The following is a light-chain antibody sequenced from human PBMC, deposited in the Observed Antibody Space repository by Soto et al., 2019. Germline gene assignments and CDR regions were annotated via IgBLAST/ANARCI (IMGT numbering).Light chain of an antibody. CDR3: QQYDNSRWT. Sequence: EIVLTQSPGTLSLSPGERATLXXRXSQSVSSRFLAWHQQKPGQAPRLLIYGASSRATGIPDRFSGSGSGTDFTLTISRLEPEDFAVYYCQQYDNSRWTFGQGTKVDIK. J-gene: IGKJ1*01. CDR1: QSVSSRF. V-gene: IGKV3-20*01. CDR2: GAS.